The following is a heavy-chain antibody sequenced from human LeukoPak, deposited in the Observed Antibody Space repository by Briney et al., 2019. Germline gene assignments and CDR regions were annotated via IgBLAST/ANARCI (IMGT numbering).Heavy chain of an antibody. J-gene: IGHJ6*03. CDR1: GGSISSYY. V-gene: IGHV4-4*07. Sequence: PSETLSLTCTVSGGSISSYYWSWIRQPAGKGLEWIGRIYTSGSTNYNPSLKSRVTMSVDTSKNQFSLKLSSVTAADTAVYYCARDVLNSYYYDSSGYPYYYYYYMDVWGKGTTVTASS. CDR2: IYTSGST. CDR3: ARDVLNSYYYDSSGYPYYYYYYMDV. D-gene: IGHD3-22*01.